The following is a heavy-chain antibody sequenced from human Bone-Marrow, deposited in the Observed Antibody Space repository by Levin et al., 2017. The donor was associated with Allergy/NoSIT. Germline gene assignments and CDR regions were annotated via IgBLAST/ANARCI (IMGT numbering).Heavy chain of an antibody. CDR2: IIPIGGII. CDR1: GGTFSDYG. J-gene: IGHJ4*02. V-gene: IGHV1-69*04. Sequence: KISCKASGGTFSDYGFHWVRQAPGQGLEWMGRIIPIGGIINYAQRFQGRVTITADTSTRTVHMELSSLRLEDTAVFYCARVGCSGTNCYYEYWGQGTQVTVSA. CDR3: ARVGCSGTNCYYEY. D-gene: IGHD4/OR15-4a*01.